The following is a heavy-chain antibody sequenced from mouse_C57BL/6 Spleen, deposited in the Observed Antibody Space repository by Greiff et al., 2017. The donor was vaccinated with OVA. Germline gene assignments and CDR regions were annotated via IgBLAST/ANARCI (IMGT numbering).Heavy chain of an antibody. CDR3: ARWDDYAMDY. CDR1: GYTFTSYG. Sequence: VQLQESGAELARPGASVKLSCKASGYTFTSYGISWVKQRTGQGLEWIGEIYPRSGNTYYNEKFKGKATLTADKSSSTAYMELRSLTSEDSAVYFCARWDDYAMDYWGQGTSVTVSS. D-gene: IGHD2-3*01. V-gene: IGHV1-81*01. J-gene: IGHJ4*01. CDR2: IYPRSGNT.